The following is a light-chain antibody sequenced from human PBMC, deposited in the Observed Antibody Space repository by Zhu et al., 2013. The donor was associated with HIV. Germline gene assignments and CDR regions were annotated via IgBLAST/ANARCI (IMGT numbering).Light chain of an antibody. CDR2: KAS. V-gene: IGKV1-5*03. Sequence: IQLTQSPSSLSASVGDRVTITCRASQDIRNHLGWYQQKPGKAPKLLIYKASSLESGVPSRFSGSGSGTEFTLTISSLQPDDFATYYCQQYNSYSPLTFGGGTKVEIK. CDR1: QDIRNH. J-gene: IGKJ4*01. CDR3: QQYNSYSPLT.